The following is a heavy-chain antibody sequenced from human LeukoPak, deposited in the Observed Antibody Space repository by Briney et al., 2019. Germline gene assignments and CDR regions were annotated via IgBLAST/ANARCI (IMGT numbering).Heavy chain of an antibody. CDR2: ISHGGGT. CDR3: ARQAVHWLADAFDA. J-gene: IGHJ3*01. CDR1: GGSISSSNYY. Sequence: SETLSLTCTVSGGSISSSNYYWGWIRQPPGKGLEWIGSISHGGGTFYIPSLKSRVTISVDTSNNQFSLKLTSVTAADTAVYYCARQAVHWLADAFDAWGQGTMVTVSS. D-gene: IGHD6-19*01. V-gene: IGHV4-39*01.